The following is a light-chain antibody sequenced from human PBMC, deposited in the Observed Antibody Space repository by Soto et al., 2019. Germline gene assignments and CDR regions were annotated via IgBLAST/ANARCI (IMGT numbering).Light chain of an antibody. Sequence: QSALTQPASVSGSSGQSITISCTGSSNDVGGYNYVSWYQQHPGQAPKLIIYEVSDRPSGVSPRFSGSKSGNTASLTISGLQVEDEADYFCTSYTSTIPYVFGSGTKLTVL. CDR2: EVS. J-gene: IGLJ1*01. CDR1: SNDVGGYNY. CDR3: TSYTSTIPYV. V-gene: IGLV2-14*01.